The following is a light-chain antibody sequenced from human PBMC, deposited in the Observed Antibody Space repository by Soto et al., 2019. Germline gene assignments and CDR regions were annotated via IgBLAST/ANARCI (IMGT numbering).Light chain of an antibody. J-gene: IGKJ5*01. CDR2: YAS. CDR3: QQYNNWPPIT. Sequence: EIMMRQSPVTLSVSPGERATLSSRASQSVGNTLAGYQQKPGQPPRLLIYYASTRATGIPARFSGSGSGTEFTLTISSLQSEDFALYYCQQYNNWPPITFGQGTRLEIK. V-gene: IGKV3-15*01. CDR1: QSVGNT.